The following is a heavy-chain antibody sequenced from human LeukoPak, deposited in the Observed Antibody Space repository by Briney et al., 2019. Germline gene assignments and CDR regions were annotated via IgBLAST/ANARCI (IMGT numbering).Heavy chain of an antibody. V-gene: IGHV4-31*03. J-gene: IGHJ4*02. CDR3: ARGYCSSTSCYLADY. D-gene: IGHD2-2*01. CDR1: GGSISSGGCY. Sequence: PSQTLSLTCTVSGGSISSGGCYWGWLRQHPGRGLEWIGYIYYSGTTYYNPSLKRRVTISVDTSKNQFSLKLSSVTAADTAVYYCARGYCSSTSCYLADYWGQGTLVTVSS. CDR2: IYYSGTT.